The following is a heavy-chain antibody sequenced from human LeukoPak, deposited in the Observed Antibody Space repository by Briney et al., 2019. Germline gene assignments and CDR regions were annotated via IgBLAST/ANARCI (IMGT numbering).Heavy chain of an antibody. Sequence: GGSLRLSCAVSGFAVSGNYMSWVRQAPGEGLEWVSVFYTGGSTYYTGSGEGRFTISRDNSKNTLYLQMNSLKPEHTAVYYCTRGYSDYYGSGPLSYYYYMDVWGKGTTLTISS. J-gene: IGHJ6*03. CDR2: FYTGGST. D-gene: IGHD3-10*01. V-gene: IGHV3-53*03. CDR1: GFAVSGNY. CDR3: TRGYSDYYGSGPLSYYYYMDV.